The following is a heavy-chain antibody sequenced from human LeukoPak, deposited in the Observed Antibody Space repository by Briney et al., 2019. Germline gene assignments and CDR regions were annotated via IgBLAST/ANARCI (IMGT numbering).Heavy chain of an antibody. Sequence: PSETLSLTCSVSGGSISSSSHYWGWIRQPPGKGLEWIGSIYYSGSTHYNPSLKSRVTISVDTSKNQFSLKLSSVTAADTAVYYCARRDSSSYYYYYMDVWGKGTTVTVSS. CDR1: GGSISSSSHY. CDR2: IYYSGST. CDR3: ARRDSSSYYYYYMDV. D-gene: IGHD6-6*01. V-gene: IGHV4-39*01. J-gene: IGHJ6*03.